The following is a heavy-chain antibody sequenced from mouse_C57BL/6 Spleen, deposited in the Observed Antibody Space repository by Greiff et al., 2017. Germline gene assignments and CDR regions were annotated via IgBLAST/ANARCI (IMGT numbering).Heavy chain of an antibody. V-gene: IGHV1-15*01. CDR1: GYTFTDYE. J-gene: IGHJ4*01. CDR2: IDPETGGT. D-gene: IGHD6-1*01. Sequence: VKLMESGAELVRPGASVTLSCKASGYTFTDYEMHWVKQTPVHGLEWIGAIDPETGGTAYNQKFKGKAILTADKSSSTAYMELRSLTSEDSAVYYCTREGQGYYYAMDYWGQGTSVTVSS. CDR3: TREGQGYYYAMDY.